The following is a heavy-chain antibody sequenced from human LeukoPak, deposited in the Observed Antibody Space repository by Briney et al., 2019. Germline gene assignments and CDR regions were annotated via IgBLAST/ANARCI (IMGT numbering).Heavy chain of an antibody. D-gene: IGHD6-6*01. V-gene: IGHV1-69*05. CDR1: GGTFSSYA. J-gene: IGHJ4*02. Sequence: SVKVSCKASGGTFSSYAISWVRQAPGQGLEWMGRIIPIFGAANYAQKFQGRVTITTDESTSTAYMELSSLRSEDTAVYYCARDDIAASLSSYWGQGTLVTVSS. CDR2: IIPIFGAA. CDR3: ARDDIAASLSSY.